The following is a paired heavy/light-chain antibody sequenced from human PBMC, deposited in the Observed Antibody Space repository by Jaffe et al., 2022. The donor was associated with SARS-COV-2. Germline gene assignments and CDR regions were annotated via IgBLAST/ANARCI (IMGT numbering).Heavy chain of an antibody. CDR3: ARRGYCSSTSCYPFDP. J-gene: IGHJ5*02. CDR1: GGSVSSSTYY. Sequence: LQLQESGPGLVKPSETLSLTCTVSGGSVSSSTYYWGWIRQPPGKGLEWIGSIYYSGSTYYNSSLKSRVTISVDTSKNQFSLKLSSVTAADTAVYYCARRGYCSSTSCYPFDPWGQGTLVTVSS. CDR2: IYYSGST. V-gene: IGHV4-39*01. D-gene: IGHD2-2*01.
Light chain of an antibody. CDR3: SSYAGSNSVV. CDR2: EVS. V-gene: IGLV2-8*01. CDR1: NSDVGGYNY. J-gene: IGLJ2*01. Sequence: QSALTQPPSASGSPGQSVTISCTGTNSDVGGYNYVSWYQQHPGKAPKLMIYEVSKRPSGVPDRFSGSKSGNTASLTVSGLQAEDEADYFCSSYAGSNSVVFGGGTKLTVL.